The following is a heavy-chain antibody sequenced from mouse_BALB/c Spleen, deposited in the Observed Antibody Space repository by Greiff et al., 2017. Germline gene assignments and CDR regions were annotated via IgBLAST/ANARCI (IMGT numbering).Heavy chain of an antibody. V-gene: IGHV1S56*01. J-gene: IGHJ4*01. CDR1: GYTFTSYY. Sequence: VQGVESGPELVKPGASVRISCKASGYTFTSYYIHWVKQRPGQGLEWIGWIYPGNVNTKYNEKFKGKATLTADKSSSTAYMQLSSLTSEDSAVYFCARSVEAMDYWGQGTSVTVSS. CDR2: IYPGNVNT. CDR3: ARSVEAMDY. D-gene: IGHD1-1*01.